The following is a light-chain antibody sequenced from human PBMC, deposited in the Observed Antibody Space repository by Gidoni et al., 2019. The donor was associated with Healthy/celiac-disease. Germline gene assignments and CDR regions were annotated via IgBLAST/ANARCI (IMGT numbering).Light chain of an antibody. CDR3: QQRSNWPRHS. V-gene: IGKV3-11*01. CDR1: QSVSSY. CDR2: DAS. Sequence: ELVLTQSPATLSLSPGERATLSCRASQSVSSYLAWYQQKPGQAPRLLIYDASNRATGIPARFSCSGSGTDFTLTISSLEPEDFAVYYCQQRSNWPRHSFGQGTKLEIK. J-gene: IGKJ2*03.